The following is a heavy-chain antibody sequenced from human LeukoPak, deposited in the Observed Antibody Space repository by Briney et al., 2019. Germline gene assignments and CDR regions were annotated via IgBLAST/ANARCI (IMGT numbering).Heavy chain of an antibody. CDR3: ARDSSGSCYDCGVGDNWFDP. CDR1: GYTFTGYY. V-gene: IGHV1-2*02. CDR2: INPNSGGT. D-gene: IGHD2-15*01. Sequence: GASVKVSCKASGYTFTGYYMHWVRQAPGQGLEWMGWINPNSGGTNYAQKFQGRVTMTRDTSISTAYMELSRLRSDDTAVYYCARDSSGSCYDCGVGDNWFDPWGQGTLVTVSS. J-gene: IGHJ5*02.